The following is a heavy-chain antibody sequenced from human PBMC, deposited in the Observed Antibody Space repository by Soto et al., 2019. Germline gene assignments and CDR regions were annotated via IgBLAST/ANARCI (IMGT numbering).Heavy chain of an antibody. Sequence: SETLSLTCTISGGSISSYYWNWIRQSPGKGLEWIGYIYSSGSTHYNPSLQNRVTISIDTSKNQVSLKVNSVTAADTAVYYCARDHPHSYGVYYFDYWGQGTPVTVSS. CDR3: ARDHPHSYGVYYFDY. D-gene: IGHD5-18*01. V-gene: IGHV4-59*01. CDR1: GGSISSYY. J-gene: IGHJ4*02. CDR2: IYSSGST.